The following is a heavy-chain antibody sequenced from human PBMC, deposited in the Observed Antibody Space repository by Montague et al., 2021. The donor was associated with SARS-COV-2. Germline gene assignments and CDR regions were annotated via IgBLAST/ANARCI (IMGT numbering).Heavy chain of an antibody. CDR1: GGSTSNYY. Sequence: SETLSLTCSVSGGSTSNYYWTWIRQSPGKGLQWIGYIFYTGSTKFNPSLKSRVSMPLDTSKNHFSLRLGAVTAADTARYYCARAQNICFIANCVNYFDLWGLGALVTVSS. J-gene: IGHJ4*02. CDR3: ARAQNICFIANCVNYFDL. CDR2: IFYTGST. V-gene: IGHV4-59*01. D-gene: IGHD2-15*01.